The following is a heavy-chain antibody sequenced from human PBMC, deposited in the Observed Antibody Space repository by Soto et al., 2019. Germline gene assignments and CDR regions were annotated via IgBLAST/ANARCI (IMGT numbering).Heavy chain of an antibody. V-gene: IGHV3-23*01. Sequence: GSLRLSCAASGFTFSSYAMSWVRQAPGKGLEWVSAISGSGGSTYYADSVKGRFTISRDNSKNTLYLQMNSLRAEDTAVYYCAKSEPLGWLFDSYYYYGMDVWGKGTTVTVSS. D-gene: IGHD3-3*01. CDR1: GFTFSSYA. J-gene: IGHJ6*04. CDR2: ISGSGGST. CDR3: AKSEPLGWLFDSYYYYGMDV.